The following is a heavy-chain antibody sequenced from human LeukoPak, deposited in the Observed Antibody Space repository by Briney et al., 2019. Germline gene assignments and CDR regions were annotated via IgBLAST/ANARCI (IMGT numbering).Heavy chain of an antibody. D-gene: IGHD3-22*01. CDR3: AREDATGYYDSSSTFDY. CDR2: IDYSGST. V-gene: IGHV4-31*03. CDR1: GGSISSGGYY. Sequence: SQTLSLTCTVSGGSISSGGYYWSWIRQHPGRGLEWIGYIDYSGSTYYYPSLKSRVTISVDTSKNQFSLKLSSVTAADTAVYYCAREDATGYYDSSSTFDYWGQGTLVTVSS. J-gene: IGHJ4*02.